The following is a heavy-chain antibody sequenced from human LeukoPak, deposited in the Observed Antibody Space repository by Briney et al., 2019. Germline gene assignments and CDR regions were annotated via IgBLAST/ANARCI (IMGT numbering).Heavy chain of an antibody. CDR3: AKSGAAQYNWFDP. CDR2: IIGSGGST. Sequence: GGSLRLSCAASGFTVSSYAMSWVRQAPGKGLEWVSAIIGSGGSTYYADSVKGRFTISRDNSKNTLYLQMNSLRAEDTAVYYCAKSGAAQYNWFDPWGQGTLVTVSS. J-gene: IGHJ5*02. D-gene: IGHD6-6*01. CDR1: GFTVSSYA. V-gene: IGHV3-23*01.